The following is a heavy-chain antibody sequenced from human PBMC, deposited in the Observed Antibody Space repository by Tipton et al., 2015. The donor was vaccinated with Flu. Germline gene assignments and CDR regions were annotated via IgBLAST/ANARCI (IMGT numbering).Heavy chain of an antibody. D-gene: IGHD2/OR15-2a*01. J-gene: IGHJ4*02. Sequence: LSLTCAASGFAFSSYWVLWVRQAPGKGLEWVANINEDGSTTYYLGSVKGRFTISRDNARNSVFLQMNSLRVEDTALYYCAIFKNPGHWGQGTLVIVSS. CDR3: AIFKNPGH. CDR1: GFAFSSYW. V-gene: IGHV3-7*01. CDR2: INEDGSTT.